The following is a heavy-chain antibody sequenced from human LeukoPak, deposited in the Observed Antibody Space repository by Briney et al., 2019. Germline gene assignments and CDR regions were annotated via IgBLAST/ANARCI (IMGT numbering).Heavy chain of an antibody. J-gene: IGHJ4*02. CDR3: AKVPIAAAGNGPFDY. Sequence: GGSLRLSCAASGFTFSSYGMSWVRQAPGKGLELVAVISYDGSNKYYADSVKGRFTISRDNSKNTLYLQMNSLRAEDTAVYYCAKVPIAAAGNGPFDYWGQGTLVTVSS. D-gene: IGHD6-13*01. V-gene: IGHV3-30*18. CDR2: ISYDGSNK. CDR1: GFTFSSYG.